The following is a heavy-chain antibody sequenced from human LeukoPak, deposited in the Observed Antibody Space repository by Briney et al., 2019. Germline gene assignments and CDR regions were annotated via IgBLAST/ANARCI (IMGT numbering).Heavy chain of an antibody. D-gene: IGHD2-8*02. CDR2: ISWNSGSI. CDR3: ARDGYWCRDY. Sequence: GGSLRLSCAASGFTFDDHAMHWVRQAPGKGLEWVSGISWNSGSIGYADSVKGRFTISRDNAQNSLYLQMDSLRVEDTAMYYCARDGYWCRDYWGQGTLVTVSS. J-gene: IGHJ4*02. CDR1: GFTFDDHA. V-gene: IGHV3-9*01.